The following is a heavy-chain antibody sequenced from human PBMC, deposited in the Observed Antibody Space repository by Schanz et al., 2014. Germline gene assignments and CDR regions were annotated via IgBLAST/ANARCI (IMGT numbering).Heavy chain of an antibody. CDR3: AKDISDTSGKDDY. D-gene: IGHD3-22*01. Sequence: DVQLVESGGGLVQPGGSLRLSCAASGFSFGTYAMSWVRQAPGKGLLWVSSISGTGGDDTYYADSVKGRFTISRDNSKNTLFLQMNSLRVEDSAIYYCAKDISDTSGKDDYWGQGTLXTGSS. CDR2: ISGTGGDDT. V-gene: IGHV3-23*04. CDR1: GFSFGTYA. J-gene: IGHJ4*02.